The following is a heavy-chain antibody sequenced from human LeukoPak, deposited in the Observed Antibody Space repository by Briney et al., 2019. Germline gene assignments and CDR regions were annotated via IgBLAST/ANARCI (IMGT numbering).Heavy chain of an antibody. CDR1: GYTFTSYD. Sequence: ASVKVSCKASGYTFTSYDINWVRQATGQGLEWMGWMNPNSGNTGYAQKFQGRVTMTRNTSISTAYMELSSLRSEDTAVYYCARAGWYNGATRYYYYGMDVWGQGTTVTVSS. CDR3: ARAGWYNGATRYYYYGMDV. V-gene: IGHV1-8*01. CDR2: MNPNSGNT. D-gene: IGHD1-14*01. J-gene: IGHJ6*02.